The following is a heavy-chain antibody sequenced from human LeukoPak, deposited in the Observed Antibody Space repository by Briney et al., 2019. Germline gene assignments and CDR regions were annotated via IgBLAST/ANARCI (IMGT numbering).Heavy chain of an antibody. CDR1: GFTFSSYS. D-gene: IGHD3-22*01. CDR2: ISSSNSYI. Sequence: PGGSLRLSCAASGFTFSSYSMNWVRQAPGKGLEWVSSISSSNSYIYYADSVKGRFTISRDNAKNSLYLQMNSLRSEDTAVYYCATAPKITMIVVVLDYWGQGTLVTVSS. J-gene: IGHJ4*02. V-gene: IGHV3-21*04. CDR3: ATAPKITMIVVVLDY.